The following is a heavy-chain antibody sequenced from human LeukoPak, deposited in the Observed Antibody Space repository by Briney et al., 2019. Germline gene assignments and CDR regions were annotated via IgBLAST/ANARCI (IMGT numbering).Heavy chain of an antibody. CDR1: GYTFTSYG. Sequence: ASVKVSCKASGYTFTSYGISWVRQAPGQGLEWMGWISAYNGNTNYAQKLQGRVTMTTDTSTSTAYMEPRSLRSDDTAVYYCARDSYDILTGYPGAQPLPFDYWGQGTLVTVSS. CDR2: ISAYNGNT. D-gene: IGHD3-9*01. CDR3: ARDSYDILTGYPGAQPLPFDY. J-gene: IGHJ4*02. V-gene: IGHV1-18*01.